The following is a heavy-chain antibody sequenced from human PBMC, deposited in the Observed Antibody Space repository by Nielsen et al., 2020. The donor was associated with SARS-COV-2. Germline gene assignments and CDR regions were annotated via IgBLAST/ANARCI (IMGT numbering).Heavy chain of an antibody. D-gene: IGHD3-10*01. Sequence: GSLRLSCAASGFTFSSYAMSWVRQAPGKGLEWIGSIYYSGSTYYNPSLKSRVTISVDTSKNQFSLKLSSVTAADTAVYYCARRGSFWGQGTLVTVSS. CDR1: GFTFSSYA. CDR3: ARRGSF. CDR2: IYYSGST. J-gene: IGHJ4*02. V-gene: IGHV4-39*01.